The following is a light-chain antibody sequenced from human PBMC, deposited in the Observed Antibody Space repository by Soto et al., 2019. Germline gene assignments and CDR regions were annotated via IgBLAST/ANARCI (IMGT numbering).Light chain of an antibody. J-gene: IGKJ1*01. Sequence: DIQMTQSPTSLSASVGDRVTITCRASQGIRNYLAWFQQKPGKVPKLLIYAASTLQSGVPSRFSGSGSGTDFTLTMSSLLPEDVATYYCQKYDSAPQTFGQGTKVEIK. CDR3: QKYDSAPQT. CDR2: AAS. CDR1: QGIRNY. V-gene: IGKV1-27*01.